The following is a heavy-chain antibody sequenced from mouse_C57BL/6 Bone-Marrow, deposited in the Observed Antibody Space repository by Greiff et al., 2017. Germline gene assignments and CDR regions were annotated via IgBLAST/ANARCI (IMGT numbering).Heavy chain of an antibody. Sequence: VQLQQSGAELVRPGASVKLSCTASGFNIKDDYMHWVKQRPEQGLEWIGWIDPENGDTEYASKFQGKAIITADTSSNTAYLQLSSLTSEDTAVYYCTTLTTVVAHWYFDVWGTGTTVTVSS. D-gene: IGHD1-1*01. CDR1: GFNIKDDY. J-gene: IGHJ1*03. CDR2: IDPENGDT. CDR3: TTLTTVVAHWYFDV. V-gene: IGHV14-4*01.